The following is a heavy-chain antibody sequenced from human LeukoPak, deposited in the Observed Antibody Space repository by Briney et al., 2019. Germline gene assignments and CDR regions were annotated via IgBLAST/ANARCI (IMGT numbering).Heavy chain of an antibody. CDR1: GYTFTGYY. CDR3: AKDIKVGAESTYYYYGMDV. CDR2: INPNSGGT. V-gene: IGHV1-2*02. Sequence: ASVKVSCKASGYTFTGYYMHWVRQAPGQGLEWMGWINPNSGGTNYAQKFQGRVTMTRDTSISTAYMELSRLRAEGTALYYCAKDIKVGAESTYYYYGMDVWGQGTTVTVSS. J-gene: IGHJ6*02. D-gene: IGHD1-26*01.